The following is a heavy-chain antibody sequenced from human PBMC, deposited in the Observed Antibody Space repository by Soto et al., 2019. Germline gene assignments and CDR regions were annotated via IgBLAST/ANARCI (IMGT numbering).Heavy chain of an antibody. D-gene: IGHD2-21*02. J-gene: IGHJ6*02. V-gene: IGHV3-30-3*01. CDR1: GFTFSSYA. CDR3: ARGRKIEVTGRTYYFGLDV. CDR2: ISYDEAIK. Sequence: QVQLVESGGGVVQPGRSLRLSCAASGFTFSSYAMHWVRLAPGKGLEWVAIISYDEAIKYYADSVKGRFTISRDNSKNTLYLQMNSLRGEDTAVYYCARGRKIEVTGRTYYFGLDVWGQGTTVTVSS.